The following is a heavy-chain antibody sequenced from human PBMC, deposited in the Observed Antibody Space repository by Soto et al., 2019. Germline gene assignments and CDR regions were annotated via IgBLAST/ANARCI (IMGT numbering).Heavy chain of an antibody. V-gene: IGHV1-8*01. D-gene: IGHD2-15*01. CDR1: GYTFTSFD. CDR3: ARGPPLYCSGGSCYSFIRFDY. J-gene: IGHJ4*02. CDR2: MNPNSGNT. Sequence: GPSVKVSCKTSGYTFTSFDINWVRQATGQGLEWMGWMNPNSGNTGYAQMFQGRVTMTRNTSISTAYLELSSLRSEDTAVYYCARGPPLYCSGGSCYSFIRFDYWGQGTQVTVSS.